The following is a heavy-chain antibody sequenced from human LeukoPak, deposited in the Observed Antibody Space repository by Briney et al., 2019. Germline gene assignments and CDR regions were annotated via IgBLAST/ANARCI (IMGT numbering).Heavy chain of an antibody. V-gene: IGHV1-2*02. Sequence: SVKVSCKASGYTFTGYYMHWVRQAPGQGREWMGWINPNSGGTNYAQKFQGRVTMTRDTSISTAYMELSRLRSDDTAVYYCARSDYGSGSYRFDYWGQGTLVTVSS. CDR1: GYTFTGYY. CDR3: ARSDYGSGSYRFDY. J-gene: IGHJ4*02. CDR2: INPNSGGT. D-gene: IGHD3-10*01.